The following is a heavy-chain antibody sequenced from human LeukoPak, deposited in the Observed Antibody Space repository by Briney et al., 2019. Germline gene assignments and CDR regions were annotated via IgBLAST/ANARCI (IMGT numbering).Heavy chain of an antibody. CDR1: GGSISSSNW. J-gene: IGHJ4*02. D-gene: IGHD6-13*01. CDR3: ARDSVAAAGTVPFDY. CDR2: IYHSGST. Sequence: PSETLSLTCAVSGGSISSSNWWSWVRQPPGKGLEWIGEIYHSGSTNYNPSLKSRDTISVDKSKNQFSLKLSSVTAADTAVYYCARDSVAAAGTVPFDYWGQGTLVTVSS. V-gene: IGHV4-4*02.